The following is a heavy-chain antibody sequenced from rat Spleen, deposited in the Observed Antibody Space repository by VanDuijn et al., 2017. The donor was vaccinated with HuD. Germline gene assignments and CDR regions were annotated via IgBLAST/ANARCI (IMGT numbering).Heavy chain of an antibody. V-gene: IGHV2-63*01. CDR3: TREDWHFDF. CDR1: GFSITSYS. J-gene: IGHJ1*01. Sequence: QVQLKETGPGLVQPSETLSLTCTVSGFSITSYSVSWVRQPPGKGLEWMGRMRYNGDTSYNSALKSRLSISRDTSKSLVFLTMNRLQTEDTGIYYCTREDWHFDFWGPGTMVTVSS. CDR2: MRYNGDT.